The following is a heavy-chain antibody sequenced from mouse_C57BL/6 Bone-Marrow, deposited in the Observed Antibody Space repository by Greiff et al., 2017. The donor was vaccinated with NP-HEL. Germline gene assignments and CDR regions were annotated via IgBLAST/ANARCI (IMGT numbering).Heavy chain of an antibody. V-gene: IGHV1-69*01. CDR3: AREGGSSQYYIDY. D-gene: IGHD1-1*01. Sequence: QVQLQQPGAELVMPGASVKLSCKASGYTFTSYWMHWVKQRPGQGLEWIGEIDPSDSYTNYNQKFKGKSTLTVDKSSSTAYMQLSSLTSEDSAVYYCAREGGSSQYYIDYWGQGTTLTVSS. CDR2: IDPSDSYT. CDR1: GYTFTSYW. J-gene: IGHJ2*01.